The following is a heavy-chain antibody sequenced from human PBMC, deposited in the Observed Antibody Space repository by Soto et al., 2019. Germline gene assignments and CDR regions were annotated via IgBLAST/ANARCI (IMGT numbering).Heavy chain of an antibody. Sequence: QVQLVESGGGVVQPGRSLRLSCAASGFTFSSYAMHWVRQAPGKGLEWVAVISYDGSNKYYADSVKGRFTISRDNSKNTLYLQMNSLRAEDTAVYYCARDSGGYDSSWIDYWGQGTLVTVSS. CDR3: ARDSGGYDSSWIDY. D-gene: IGHD5-12*01. J-gene: IGHJ4*02. CDR2: ISYDGSNK. CDR1: GFTFSSYA. V-gene: IGHV3-30-3*01.